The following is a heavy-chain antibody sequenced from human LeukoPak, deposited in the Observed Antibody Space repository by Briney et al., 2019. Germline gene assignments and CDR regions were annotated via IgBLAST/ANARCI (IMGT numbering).Heavy chain of an antibody. CDR2: IYHSGST. CDR1: GGSISSGGYS. D-gene: IGHD3-9*01. J-gene: IGHJ4*02. V-gene: IGHV4-30-2*01. Sequence: SQTLSLTCAVSGGSISSGGYSWSWIRQPPGKGLEWIGYIYHSGSTYYNPSLKSRVTISVDTSKNQISLKLSSVTAADSAVYYCIRRVRYFGQNDYWGQGTLVTVSS. CDR3: IRRVRYFGQNDY.